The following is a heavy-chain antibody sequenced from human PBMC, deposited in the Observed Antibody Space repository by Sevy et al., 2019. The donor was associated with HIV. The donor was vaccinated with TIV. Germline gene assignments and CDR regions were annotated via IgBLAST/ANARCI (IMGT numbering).Heavy chain of an antibody. Sequence: SQTLSLTCAISGDSVASSSAAWNWIRQSPSRGLEWLGRTYYRSKWYTDYALSVKSRIIINPDTSKNQFSLQLNSGTPEDTAVYYCARAEVATGGYDYWGQGTLVTVSS. V-gene: IGHV6-1*01. CDR1: GDSVASSSAA. J-gene: IGHJ4*02. CDR3: ARAEVATGGYDY. D-gene: IGHD5-12*01. CDR2: TYYRSKWYT.